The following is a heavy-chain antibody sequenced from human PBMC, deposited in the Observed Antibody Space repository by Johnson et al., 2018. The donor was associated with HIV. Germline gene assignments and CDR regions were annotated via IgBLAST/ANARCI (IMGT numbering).Heavy chain of an antibody. D-gene: IGHD3-3*01. CDR3: AKDLVPLYYDFWSGPDDAFNI. J-gene: IGHJ3*02. V-gene: IGHV3-30*18. CDR1: GFNFRTYG. CDR2: VSYDGNNK. Sequence: QVQVVESGGGVVQPGRSLRLSCAASGFNFRTYGMHWVRQAPGKGLEWVAVVSYDGNNKYYGDSVKGRFTVSRDNSKNTMYLQMNNVRAEDTAVYYCAKDLVPLYYDFWSGPDDAFNIWGQGTLVTVSS.